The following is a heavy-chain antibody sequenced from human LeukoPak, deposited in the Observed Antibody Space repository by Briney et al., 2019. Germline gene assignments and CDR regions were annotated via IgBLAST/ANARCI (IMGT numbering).Heavy chain of an antibody. CDR3: ARAAAGTLRPYYFDY. V-gene: IGHV5-51*01. CDR1: GYSFTSYW. CDR2: FYPGDSDT. J-gene: IGHJ4*02. D-gene: IGHD6-13*01. Sequence: GESLKISCKGSGYSFTSYWIGWVRQMPGKGLEWMGIFYPGDSDTRYSPSFQGQVTISADKSISTAYLQWSSLKASDTAMYYCARAAAGTLRPYYFDYWGQGTLVTVSS.